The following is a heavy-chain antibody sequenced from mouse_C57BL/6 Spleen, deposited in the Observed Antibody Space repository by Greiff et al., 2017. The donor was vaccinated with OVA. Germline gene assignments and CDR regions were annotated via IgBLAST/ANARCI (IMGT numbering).Heavy chain of an antibody. V-gene: IGHV1-78*01. J-gene: IGHJ3*01. D-gene: IGHD2-4*01. CDR1: GYTFTDHT. CDR2: IYPRDVST. Sequence: VQLQQSDAELVKPGASVKISCKVSGYTFTDHTIHWMKQRPEQGLEWIGYIYPRDVSTKYNEKLKGKATLTADKSSSTAYMQLNSLTSEDSAVYFCARKGFYYDYDGRGFAYWGQGTLVTVSA. CDR3: ARKGFYYDYDGRGFAY.